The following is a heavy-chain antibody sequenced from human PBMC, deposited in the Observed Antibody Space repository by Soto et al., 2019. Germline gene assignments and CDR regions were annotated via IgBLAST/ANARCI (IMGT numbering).Heavy chain of an antibody. J-gene: IGHJ6*02. CDR2: INPSGGST. CDR3: ARARMAMATNYYYFFDGMDV. CDR1: GYTFTSYY. V-gene: IGHV1-46*01. D-gene: IGHD5-12*01. Sequence: ASVKVSCKASGYTFTSYYMQWVRQAPGQGLEWMGIINPSGGSTSYAQKFQGRVTMTRDTSTSTVYMELSSLRSEDTAVYYCARARMAMATNYYYFFDGMDVWVQVPTVTDS.